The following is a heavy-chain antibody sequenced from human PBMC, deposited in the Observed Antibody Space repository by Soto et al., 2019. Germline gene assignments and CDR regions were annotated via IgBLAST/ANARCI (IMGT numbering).Heavy chain of an antibody. V-gene: IGHV4-30-2*01. D-gene: IGHD2-2*01. CDR3: ARGPPYCSSTSCPRYYYYGMDV. J-gene: IGHJ6*02. CDR1: GGSISSGGYS. CDR2: IYHSGST. Sequence: SETLSLTCAVSGGSISSGGYSWSWIRQPPGKGLEWIGYIYHSGSTYYNPSLKSRVTISVDRSKNQFSLKLSSVTAADTAVYYCARGPPYCSSTSCPRYYYYGMDVWGQGTTVTVSS.